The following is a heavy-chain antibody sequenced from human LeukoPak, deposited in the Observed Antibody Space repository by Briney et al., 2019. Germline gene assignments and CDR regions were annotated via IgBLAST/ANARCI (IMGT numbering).Heavy chain of an antibody. CDR1: GFTFSRYS. V-gene: IGHV3-23*01. CDR3: AKDLRRRDIVVVNWFDP. CDR2: ISGSGGST. Sequence: PGGSLRLSCAASGFTFSRYSMNWVRQAPGKGLEWVSAISGSGGSTYYADSVKGRFTISRDNSKNTLYLQMNSLRAEDTAVYYCAKDLRRRDIVVVNWFDPWGQGTLVTVSS. J-gene: IGHJ5*02. D-gene: IGHD2-2*01.